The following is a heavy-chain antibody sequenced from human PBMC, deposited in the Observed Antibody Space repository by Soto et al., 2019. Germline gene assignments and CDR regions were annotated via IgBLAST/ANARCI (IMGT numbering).Heavy chain of an antibody. J-gene: IGHJ6*02. CDR2: ISAYNGNT. CDR1: GYTFTSYG. V-gene: IGHV1-18*01. CDR3: ARQREEVATIPRQMIHYYYYYGMDV. Sequence: QVQRVQSGAEVKKPGASVKVSCKASGYTFTSYGISWVRQAPGQGLEWMGWISAYNGNTNYAQKLQGRVTMATDTSTSTAYMELRSLRSDDTAVYYGARQREEVATIPRQMIHYYYYYGMDVRGRGTTVTVSS. D-gene: IGHD5-12*01.